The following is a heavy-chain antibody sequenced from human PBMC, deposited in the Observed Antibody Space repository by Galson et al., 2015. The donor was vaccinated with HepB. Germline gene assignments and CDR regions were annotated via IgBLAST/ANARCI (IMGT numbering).Heavy chain of an antibody. CDR2: INPNSGGT. J-gene: IGHJ4*02. CDR3: AREYRTRHGSWSAWGH. Sequence: SVKVSCKASGYTFTGYYMHWVRQAPGQGLEWMGRINPNSGGTNYAQKFQGRVTMTRDTSISTAYMELSRLRSDDTVVYYCAREYRTRHGSWSAWGHWGQGTLVTVSS. CDR1: GYTFTGYY. V-gene: IGHV1-2*05. D-gene: IGHD6-13*01.